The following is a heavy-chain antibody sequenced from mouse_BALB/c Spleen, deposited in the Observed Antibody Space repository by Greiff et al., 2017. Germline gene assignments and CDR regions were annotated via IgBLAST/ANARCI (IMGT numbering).Heavy chain of an antibody. V-gene: IGHV6-6*02. Sequence: EVKLMESGGGLVQPGGSMKLSCVASGFTFSNYWMNWVRQSPEKGLEWVAEIRLKSNNYATHYAESVKGRFTISRDDSKSSVYLQMNNLRAEDTGIYYCTREGPFAYWGQGTLVTVSA. J-gene: IGHJ3*01. CDR3: TREGPFAY. CDR2: IRLKSNNYAT. CDR1: GFTFSNYW.